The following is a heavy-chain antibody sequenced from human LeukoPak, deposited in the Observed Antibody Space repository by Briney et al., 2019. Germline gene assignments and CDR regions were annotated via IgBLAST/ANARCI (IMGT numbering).Heavy chain of an antibody. D-gene: IGHD3-22*01. J-gene: IGHJ4*02. V-gene: IGHV3-23*01. Sequence: GGSLRLSCAASGFTFSSYAMSWVRQAPGKGLEWVSAISGSGGSTYYADSVKGRFTISRDNSKNKLYLQMNSLRAEDTAVYYCAKTKAYYYDSSGYLHYWGQGTLVTVSS. CDR1: GFTFSSYA. CDR2: ISGSGGST. CDR3: AKTKAYYYDSSGYLHY.